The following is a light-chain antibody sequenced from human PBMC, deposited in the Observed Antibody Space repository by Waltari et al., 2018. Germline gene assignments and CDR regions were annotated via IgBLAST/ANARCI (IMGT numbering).Light chain of an antibody. J-gene: IGKJ5*01. CDR2: QAS. Sequence: DIQMTQSPSTLSASVGDRVTITCRASRSFDPWLGWYQQKAGKAPKLLIYQASILESGVPSRFSGSESGTEFTLTISGLQPDDFATYYCQQYQTYPLTFGQGTRLEIK. CDR3: QQYQTYPLT. CDR1: RSFDPW. V-gene: IGKV1-5*03.